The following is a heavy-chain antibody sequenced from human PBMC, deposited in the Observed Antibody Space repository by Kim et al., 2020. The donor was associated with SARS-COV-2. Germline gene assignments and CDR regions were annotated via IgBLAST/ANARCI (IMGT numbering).Heavy chain of an antibody. J-gene: IGHJ4*02. Sequence: PSRQSRVTISVDTSKNQFSLKLSSVTAADTAVYYCARHSTAGYSSSWYNDWGQGTLVTVSS. D-gene: IGHD6-13*01. CDR3: ARHSTAGYSSSWYND. V-gene: IGHV4-59*08.